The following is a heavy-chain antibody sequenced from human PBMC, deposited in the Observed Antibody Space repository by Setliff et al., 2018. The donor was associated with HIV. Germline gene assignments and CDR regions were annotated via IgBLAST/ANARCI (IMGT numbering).Heavy chain of an antibody. CDR2: ISAYNGNT. D-gene: IGHD3-22*01. J-gene: IGHJ3*02. CDR1: GYTFTSYG. CDR3: ANYYYDSSGLFPRDAFDI. Sequence: ASVKASCKASGYTFTSYGISWVRQAPGQGLEWMGWISAYNGNTNYAQKLQGRVTITADKSTSTAYMELSSLRSEDTAVYYCANYYYDSSGLFPRDAFDIWGQGTMVTVSS. V-gene: IGHV1-18*01.